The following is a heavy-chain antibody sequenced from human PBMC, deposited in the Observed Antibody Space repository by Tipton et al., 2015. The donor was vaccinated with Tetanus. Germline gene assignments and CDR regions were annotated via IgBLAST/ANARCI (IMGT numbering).Heavy chain of an antibody. CDR3: ARSRGGTRVYYAIAF. J-gene: IGHJ4*02. D-gene: IGHD3-22*01. Sequence: QSGPEVKKPGSSVKVSCKTSGGSFSTYITSWVRQAPGQGLEWMGGIIPIFGTITHAQKFQGRVTITADRSTNTAYMELNSLTSEDTAVYYCARSRGGTRVYYAIAFWGQGTLVTVSS. V-gene: IGHV1-69*06. CDR2: IIPIFGTI. CDR1: GGSFSTYI.